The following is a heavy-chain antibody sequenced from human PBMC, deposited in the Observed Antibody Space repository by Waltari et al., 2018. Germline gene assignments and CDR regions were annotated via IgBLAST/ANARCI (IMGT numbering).Heavy chain of an antibody. J-gene: IGHJ3*01. V-gene: IGHV1-8*01. CDR3: ARGDNWNDRLDF. D-gene: IGHD1-1*01. CDR2: INPNTGAA. Sequence: QVQLVQSGAEVKKPGASVRVSCQASGYTFISYDINWVRQAPGQGLEWRGCINPNTGAARFEQNFQDRVTMTRSTSETTAYMEISDLTSHDTAVYYCARGDNWNDRLDFWGQGTKVTVSS. CDR1: GYTFISYD.